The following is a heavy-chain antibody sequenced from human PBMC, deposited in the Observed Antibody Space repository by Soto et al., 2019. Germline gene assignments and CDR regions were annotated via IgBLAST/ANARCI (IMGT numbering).Heavy chain of an antibody. CDR3: AKDTGNTFILLGYVDY. CDR1: GFTFSSYG. V-gene: IGHV3-30*18. D-gene: IGHD1-7*01. J-gene: IGHJ4*02. CDR2: ISYDGSNK. Sequence: GGSLRLSCAASGFTFSSYGMHWVRQAPGKGLEWVAVISYDGSNKYYADSAKGRFTISRDNSKNTLYLKMNSLRAEDKAVYYCAKDTGNTFILLGYVDYWGQGNLVTVSS.